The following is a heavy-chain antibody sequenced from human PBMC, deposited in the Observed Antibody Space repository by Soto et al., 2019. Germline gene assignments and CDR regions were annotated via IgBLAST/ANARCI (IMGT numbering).Heavy chain of an antibody. J-gene: IGHJ4*02. CDR2: ISSNEGST. CDR1: GFTFSSYA. V-gene: IGHV3-64*01. D-gene: IGHD6-19*01. Sequence: EVQLVESGGGLVQPGGSLRLSCAASGFTFSSYAMHWVRQAPGKGLEYVSAISSNEGSTYYANSVKGRFTISRDNSKNTLYLQMGSLRTEDMAVYYCARGGLYIAVAGRPFDYWGQGTLVTVSS. CDR3: ARGGLYIAVAGRPFDY.